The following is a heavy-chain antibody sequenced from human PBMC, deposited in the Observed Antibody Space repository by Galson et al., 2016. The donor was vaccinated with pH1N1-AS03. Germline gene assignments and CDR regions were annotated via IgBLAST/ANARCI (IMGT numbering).Heavy chain of an antibody. J-gene: IGHJ4*02. V-gene: IGHV5-51*01. Sequence: QSGAEVKKPGESLKISCKTSGYIFTSYWVAWVRHMPGKGLEWMGIIYPGDSDTRNSPSFQGQATISADRSINTAYLQWSSLMASDTAIYYGARQVRDGYNDYFDYWGQGILVTVSS. CDR1: GYIFTSYW. D-gene: IGHD5-24*01. CDR2: IYPGDSDT. CDR3: ARQVRDGYNDYFDY.